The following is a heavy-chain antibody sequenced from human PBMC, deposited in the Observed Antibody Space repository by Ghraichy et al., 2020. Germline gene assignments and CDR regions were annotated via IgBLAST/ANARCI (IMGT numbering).Heavy chain of an antibody. CDR2: INHSGST. V-gene: IGHV4-34*01. D-gene: IGHD3-10*01. CDR3: ARGALWFTDH. Sequence: SETLSLTCAVYGGSFSGYYWSWIRQPPGKGLEWIGEINHSGSTNYNPSLKSRVTISVDTSKNQFSLKLSSVTAADTAVYYCARGALWFTDHWGQGTLVTVSS. J-gene: IGHJ4*02. CDR1: GGSFSGYY.